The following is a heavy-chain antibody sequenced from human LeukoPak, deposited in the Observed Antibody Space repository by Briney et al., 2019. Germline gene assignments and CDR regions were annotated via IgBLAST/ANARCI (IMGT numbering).Heavy chain of an antibody. Sequence: GPLTLSCGVSGLTFDNARMSWVRHAPGKGLEWVGDVKSKKVGETTEYAVPVQGRYTISRDDSKNTVYLQMSNLKTEDTAVYYCTTGPGNSGYWGQGTMVTVSS. J-gene: IGHJ4*02. CDR2: VKSKKVGETT. D-gene: IGHD4-23*01. CDR1: GLTFDNAR. CDR3: TTGPGNSGY. V-gene: IGHV3-15*01.